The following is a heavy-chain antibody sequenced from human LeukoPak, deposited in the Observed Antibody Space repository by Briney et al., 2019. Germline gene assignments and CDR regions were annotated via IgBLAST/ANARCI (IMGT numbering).Heavy chain of an antibody. Sequence: SVKVSCKDSGYTFTSYDINWARQAPGQGLEWMGRIIPIFGTANYAQKFQGRVTITTDESTSTAYMELSSLRSEDTAVYYCARVGYYYDSSGYLGFDYWGQGTLVTVSS. V-gene: IGHV1-69*05. CDR1: GYTFTSYD. J-gene: IGHJ4*02. D-gene: IGHD3-22*01. CDR2: IIPIFGTA. CDR3: ARVGYYYDSSGYLGFDY.